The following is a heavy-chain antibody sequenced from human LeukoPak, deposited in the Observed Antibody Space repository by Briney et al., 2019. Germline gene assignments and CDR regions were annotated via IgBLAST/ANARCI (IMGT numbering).Heavy chain of an antibody. CDR3: ARGGDCSGGSCPDY. Sequence: PSETLSLTCTVSGGSISSGDYYWSWIRQPPGKGLEWIGYIYYSGSTYYNPSLKSRVTISVDTSKNQFSLKLSSVTAADTAVYYCARGGDCSGGSCPDYWGQGTLVTVSS. CDR2: IYYSGST. J-gene: IGHJ4*02. CDR1: GGSISSGDYY. V-gene: IGHV4-30-4*01. D-gene: IGHD2-15*01.